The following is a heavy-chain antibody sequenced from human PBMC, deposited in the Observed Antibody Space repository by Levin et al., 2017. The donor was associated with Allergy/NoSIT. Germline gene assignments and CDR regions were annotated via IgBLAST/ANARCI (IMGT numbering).Heavy chain of an antibody. CDR1: GFTFGEYA. CDR3: SRIPIAVAVRGWFDP. D-gene: IGHD6-19*01. V-gene: IGHV3-49*03. Sequence: GESLKISCTASGFTFGEYAMSWFRQAPGKGLEWVGLIRSNAYGGTAEYAASVKGRFTISRDDSKSIAYLQMNSLNTEDTAVYYCSRIPIAVAVRGWFDPWGQGTLVTVSS. CDR2: IRSNAYGGTA. J-gene: IGHJ5*02.